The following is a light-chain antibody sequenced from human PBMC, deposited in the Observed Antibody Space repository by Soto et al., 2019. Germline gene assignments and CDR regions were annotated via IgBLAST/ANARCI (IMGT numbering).Light chain of an antibody. V-gene: IGKV1-5*01. Sequence: DIQTKKTTSILSDSLGDRVTNTCRASQSISSWLAWYQQKPGKAPKLLIYDASNLESGVPSRFSGSGSGTEFTLTVSSLQPDDFATFYCQQFHSFPWTFGQGTKVDIK. J-gene: IGKJ1*01. CDR1: QSISSW. CDR3: QQFHSFPWT. CDR2: DAS.